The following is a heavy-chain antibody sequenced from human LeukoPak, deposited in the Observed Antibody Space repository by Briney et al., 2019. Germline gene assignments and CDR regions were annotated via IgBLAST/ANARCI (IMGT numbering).Heavy chain of an antibody. D-gene: IGHD3-10*01. CDR1: GFTFSSYT. Sequence: GGSLRLSCAASGFTFSSYTMNWVRQAPGKGLEWVSSISTSSIYIYYADSVKGRFTISRDNAKNSLYLQMNSLRAEDTAVYYCARPGFGSGSYKYWGQGTLVTASS. CDR3: ARPGFGSGSYKY. V-gene: IGHV3-21*01. J-gene: IGHJ4*02. CDR2: ISTSSIYI.